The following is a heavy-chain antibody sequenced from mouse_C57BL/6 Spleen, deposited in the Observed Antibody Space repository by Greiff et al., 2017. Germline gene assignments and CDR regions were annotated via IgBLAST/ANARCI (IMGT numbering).Heavy chain of an antibody. Sequence: VQLVESGPGLVQPSQSLSITCTVSGFSLTSYGVHWVRQSPGKGLEWLGVIWSGGSTDYNAAFISRLSISKDNSKSQVFFKMNSLQADDTAIYYCARRYDYDGYYFDYWGQGTTLTVSS. CDR1: GFSLTSYG. J-gene: IGHJ2*01. D-gene: IGHD2-4*01. V-gene: IGHV2-2*01. CDR3: ARRYDYDGYYFDY. CDR2: IWSGGST.